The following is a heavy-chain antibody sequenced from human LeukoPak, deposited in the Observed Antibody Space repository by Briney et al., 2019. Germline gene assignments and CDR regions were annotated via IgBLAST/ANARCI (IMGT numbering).Heavy chain of an antibody. CDR1: GFTFSSSA. Sequence: GGSLGLSCAASGFTFSSSAMRWVRQAPGKGLVWVSRINSDGSSTTYADSVKGRFTISRDNAKNTVYLQMNSLRVEDTAVYYCARVGGGYNYFDSWGQGALVTVSS. CDR2: INSDGSST. CDR3: ARVGGGYNYFDS. D-gene: IGHD5-24*01. V-gene: IGHV3-74*01. J-gene: IGHJ4*02.